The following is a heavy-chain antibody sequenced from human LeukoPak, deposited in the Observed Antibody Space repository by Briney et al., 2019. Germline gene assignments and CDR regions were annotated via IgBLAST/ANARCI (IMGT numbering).Heavy chain of an antibody. CDR3: ARDQSCSSTSCQRPVYYYYYMDV. J-gene: IGHJ6*03. CDR1: GFTFSTYS. CDR2: ISSSSSYI. V-gene: IGHV3-21*01. D-gene: IGHD2-2*01. Sequence: GGSLRLSCAASGFTFSTYSMNWVRQAPGKGLEWVSSISSSSSYIYYADSEKGRFTISRDNAKNSLYLQMNSLRAEDTAVYYCARDQSCSSTSCQRPVYYYYYMDVWGKGTTVTVSS.